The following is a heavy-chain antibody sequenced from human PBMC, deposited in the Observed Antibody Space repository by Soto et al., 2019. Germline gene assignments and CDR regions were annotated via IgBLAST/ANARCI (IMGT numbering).Heavy chain of an antibody. Sequence: SETLSLTCTVSGGSVSSGSYYWSWIRQPPGKGLEWIGYIYYSGSTNYNPSLKSRVTISVGTSKNQFSLKLSSVTAADTAVYYCARDRVVAAAPRLDPWGQGTLVTVSS. CDR3: ARDRVVAAAPRLDP. J-gene: IGHJ5*02. CDR2: IYYSGST. V-gene: IGHV4-61*01. D-gene: IGHD6-13*01. CDR1: GGSVSSGSYY.